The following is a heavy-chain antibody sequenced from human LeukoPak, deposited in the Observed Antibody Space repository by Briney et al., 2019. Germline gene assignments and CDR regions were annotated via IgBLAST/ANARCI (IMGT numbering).Heavy chain of an antibody. Sequence: SETLSLTCTVSGGSIISTNYYWGWIRQPPGKGLEWIGNIYYSGSTYYSPSLKSRLTISVETSKNRFSLKLSYVTAADTAVYYCARLNRDIAAVGNRDAFDIWGQGTMVTVSS. CDR1: GGSIISTNYY. J-gene: IGHJ3*02. V-gene: IGHV4-39*01. D-gene: IGHD6-13*01. CDR2: IYYSGST. CDR3: ARLNRDIAAVGNRDAFDI.